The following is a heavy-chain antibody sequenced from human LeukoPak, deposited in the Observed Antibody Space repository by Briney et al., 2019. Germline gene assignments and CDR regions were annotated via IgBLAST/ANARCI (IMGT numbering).Heavy chain of an antibody. J-gene: IGHJ6*03. D-gene: IGHD2-2*01. CDR1: GASMKSSEYY. CDR3: ARETSQVSTYYYYYYTDV. V-gene: IGHV4-39*07. CDR2: IYSSGST. Sequence: SETLSLTCSVSGASMKSSEYYWAWVRQAPGKGLEWIGNIYSSGSTFYHPSLKSRVTISVDTSNNQFSLKLRSVTAAETGVYYCARETSQVSTYYYYYYTDVWGKGITVTVSS.